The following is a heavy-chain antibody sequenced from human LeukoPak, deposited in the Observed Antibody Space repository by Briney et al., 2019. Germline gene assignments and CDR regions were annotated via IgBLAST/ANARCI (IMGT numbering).Heavy chain of an antibody. CDR2: IRSSSSYI. D-gene: IGHD6-19*01. CDR1: GFTFSSFT. V-gene: IGHV3-21*01. J-gene: IGHJ4*02. CDR3: ARDRYTGGWAHFDY. Sequence: GGSLRLSCAASGFTFSSFTMNWVRQAPGKGLEWVSSIRSSSSYIYYADSVKGRFTISRDNAKNSLYLQMNSLRAEDTAVYYCARDRYTGGWAHFDYWGQGTLVTVSS.